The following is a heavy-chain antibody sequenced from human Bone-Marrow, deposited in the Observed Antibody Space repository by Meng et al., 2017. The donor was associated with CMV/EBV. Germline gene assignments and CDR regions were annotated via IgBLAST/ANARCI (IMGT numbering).Heavy chain of an antibody. V-gene: IGHV4-34*01. CDR3: ARGNRIAYYYGMDV. D-gene: IGHD2-15*01. CDR1: GGSFSGYY. J-gene: IGHJ6*02. Sequence: VYGGSFSGYYWSWIRQPPGKGLEWIGEINHSGSTNYNPSLKSRVTISVDTSKNQFSLKLSSVTAADTAVYYCARGNRIAYYYGMDVWGQGTTVTVSS. CDR2: INHSGST.